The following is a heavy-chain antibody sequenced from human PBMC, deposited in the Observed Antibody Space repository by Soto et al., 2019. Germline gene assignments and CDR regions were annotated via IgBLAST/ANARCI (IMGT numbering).Heavy chain of an antibody. CDR2: INPSGGIS. J-gene: IGHJ6*02. V-gene: IGHV1-46*01. Sequence: ASVKVSCKASGYTFITYYIHWVRQAPGQGLEWMGMINPSGGISSYAQKFQGRVTLTRDTSTSTVYMELSSLRSEDTAVYYCARRHYCRGDCTINPDYYYGMDVWGQGTTVTVSS. CDR3: ARRHYCRGDCTINPDYYYGMDV. CDR1: GYTFITYY. D-gene: IGHD2-21*02.